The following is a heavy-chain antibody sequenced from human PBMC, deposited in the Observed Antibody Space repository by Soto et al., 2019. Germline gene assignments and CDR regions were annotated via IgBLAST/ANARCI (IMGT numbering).Heavy chain of an antibody. CDR2: INAGNGNT. CDR3: ARGLNVLLWFGEFPDAFDI. J-gene: IGHJ3*02. Sequence: GASVKVSCKASGYTFTSYAMHWVRQAPGQRLEWMGWINAGNGNTKYSQKFQGRVTITRDTSASTAYMELSSLRSEDTAVYYCARGLNVLLWFGEFPDAFDIWGQGTMVTVSS. CDR1: GYTFTSYA. D-gene: IGHD3-10*01. V-gene: IGHV1-3*01.